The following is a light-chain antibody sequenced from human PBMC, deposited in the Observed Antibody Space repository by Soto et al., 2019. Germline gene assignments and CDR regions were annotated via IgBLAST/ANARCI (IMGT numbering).Light chain of an antibody. Sequence: DIQMTQSPSTLSASVGDRVTITCRASQSISSWLAWYQQKPGKAPKLLIYDASSLESGVPSRFSGSGSGTEFSLTIGSLQPDDFATYHCHQCNSYSPGAFGQGTQVEIK. J-gene: IGKJ1*01. CDR3: HQCNSYSPGA. CDR2: DAS. V-gene: IGKV1-5*01. CDR1: QSISSW.